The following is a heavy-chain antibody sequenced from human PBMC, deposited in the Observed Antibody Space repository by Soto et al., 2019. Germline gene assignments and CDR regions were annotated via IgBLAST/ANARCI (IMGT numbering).Heavy chain of an antibody. Sequence: ASLKVSCKSSGYTFTSYYMHWVRQAPGQGLEWMGIINPSGGSTSYAQKFQGRVTMTRDTSTSTVYMELSSLRSEDTAVYYCARDQPTYYYDSSGPDAFDIWGQGTMVTVSS. J-gene: IGHJ3*02. CDR3: ARDQPTYYYDSSGPDAFDI. D-gene: IGHD3-22*01. V-gene: IGHV1-46*01. CDR2: INPSGGST. CDR1: GYTFTSYY.